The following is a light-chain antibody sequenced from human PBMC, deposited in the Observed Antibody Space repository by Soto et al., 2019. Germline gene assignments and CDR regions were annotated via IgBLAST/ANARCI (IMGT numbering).Light chain of an antibody. CDR1: QSVSSN. CDR2: GAS. V-gene: IGKV3-15*01. J-gene: IGKJ1*01. Sequence: EIVMTQSPATLSVSPGERATLSCRASQSVSSNLAWYQQKPGQAPRLLIYGASTRATGISARFSGSGSGTEFTLTISSLQSEDFAMYYCQQYGGSPPTFGQGTKVEIK. CDR3: QQYGGSPPT.